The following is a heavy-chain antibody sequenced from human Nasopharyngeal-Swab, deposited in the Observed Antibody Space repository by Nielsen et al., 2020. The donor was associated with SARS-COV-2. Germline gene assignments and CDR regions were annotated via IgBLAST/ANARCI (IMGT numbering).Heavy chain of an antibody. CDR2: IIPILGKA. Sequence: SVQVSCKASGGTFTNYGITRVRQPPGQGGEWIGRIIPILGKANNARKFQGRLTITADKSTSTVYMELSSLRSEDTAVYYCARAGRGYSNGEIDGFHYMDVWGRGTAVAVSS. D-gene: IGHD5-12*01. V-gene: IGHV1-69*04. J-gene: IGHJ6*03. CDR3: ARAGRGYSNGEIDGFHYMDV. CDR1: GGTFTNYG.